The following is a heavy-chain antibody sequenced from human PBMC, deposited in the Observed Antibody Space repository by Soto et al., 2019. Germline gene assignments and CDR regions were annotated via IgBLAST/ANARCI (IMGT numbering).Heavy chain of an antibody. CDR1: GFSLSSTRMA. CDR3: AHIVVAGLGYYFDY. J-gene: IGHJ4*02. Sequence: QITLKESGPPLVKPTQTLTLTCTFSGFSLSSTRMAVGWIRQPPGKALEWLALIYWDDDKRYSPFLKSRLTITKDTSKNQVVLTMSPMDPVDTARYYCAHIVVAGLGYYFDYWGQGTLVTVSS. CDR2: IYWDDDK. V-gene: IGHV2-5*02. D-gene: IGHD6-19*01.